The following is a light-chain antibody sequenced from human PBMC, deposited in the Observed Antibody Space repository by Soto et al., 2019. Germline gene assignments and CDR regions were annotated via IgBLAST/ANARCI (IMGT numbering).Light chain of an antibody. CDR3: QQSYRTPLT. CDR2: GAS. V-gene: IGKV1-39*01. J-gene: IGKJ4*01. CDR1: QSIIDY. Sequence: DIHMTQSPSSLSASVGDRVTITCRASQSIIDYLNWYQQKPGKAPNLLIYGASSLHSGVPSRFSGSGSGTHFTLTISSLQPEDFATYYCQQSYRTPLTFGGGTKVEIK.